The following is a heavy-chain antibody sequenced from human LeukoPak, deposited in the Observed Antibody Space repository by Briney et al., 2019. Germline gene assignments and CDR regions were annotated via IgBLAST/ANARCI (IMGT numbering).Heavy chain of an antibody. Sequence: SETLSLTCAVYGGSFSGYYWGWIRQPPGKGLEWIGSIYYSGSTYYNPSLKSRVTISVDTSKNQFSLKLSSVTAADTAVYYCARTPVGAAAGIGWFDPWGQGTLVTVSS. CDR1: GGSFSGYY. J-gene: IGHJ5*02. D-gene: IGHD6-13*01. V-gene: IGHV4-39*01. CDR2: IYYSGST. CDR3: ARTPVGAAAGIGWFDP.